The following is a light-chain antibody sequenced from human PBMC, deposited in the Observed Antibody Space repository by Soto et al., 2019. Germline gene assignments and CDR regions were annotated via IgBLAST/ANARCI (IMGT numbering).Light chain of an antibody. Sequence: EIVLTQSPGTLSLSPGDRATLSCRASQSVSSSYLAWYQQKPGQAPRLLIYGASGKATGIPDRFSGSGSGTDFTLTISRLEPEDLAVYYCQQYPGYTFGQGTKLEIK. V-gene: IGKV3-20*01. CDR1: QSVSSSY. J-gene: IGKJ2*01. CDR3: QQYPGYT. CDR2: GAS.